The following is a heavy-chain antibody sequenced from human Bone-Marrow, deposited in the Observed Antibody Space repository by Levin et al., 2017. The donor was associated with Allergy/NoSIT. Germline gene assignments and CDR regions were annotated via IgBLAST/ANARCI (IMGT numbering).Heavy chain of an antibody. Sequence: SVKVSCKATGGNFNTFAITWVRQAPGQGLEWLGGVIAIFGTTKYAQDLQDRVTITADKSTNTVYMELSSLRFEDTAIYYCARLSDRSGYLWRGALDIWGQGTLVSVSS. CDR2: VIAIFGTT. V-gene: IGHV1-69*06. D-gene: IGHD3-22*01. CDR3: ARLSDRSGYLWRGALDI. J-gene: IGHJ3*02. CDR1: GGNFNTFA.